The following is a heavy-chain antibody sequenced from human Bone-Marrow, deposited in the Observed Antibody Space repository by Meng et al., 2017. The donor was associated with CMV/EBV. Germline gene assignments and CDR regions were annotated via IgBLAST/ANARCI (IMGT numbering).Heavy chain of an antibody. CDR2: ISSSSSTI. V-gene: IGHV3-48*04. CDR1: GFTFSSYS. CDR3: ARDRGVVIPAAPYYFDY. D-gene: IGHD3-10*01. J-gene: IGHJ4*02. Sequence: GESLKISWAASGFTFSSYSMNLVRQAPGKGLEWVSYISSSSSTIYYADSVKGRFTISRDNAKNSLYLQMNSLRAEDTAVYYCARDRGVVIPAAPYYFDYWGQGTLVTVYS.